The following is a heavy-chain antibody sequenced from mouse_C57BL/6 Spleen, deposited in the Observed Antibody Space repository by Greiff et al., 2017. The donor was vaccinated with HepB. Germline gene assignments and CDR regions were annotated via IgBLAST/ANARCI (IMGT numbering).Heavy chain of an antibody. V-gene: IGHV1-62-2*01. CDR2: FYPGSGSI. CDR1: GYTFTSYT. D-gene: IGHD1-1*01. CDR3: ARHEEGGYYYGSEFAY. J-gene: IGHJ3*01. Sequence: QVQLQQSGAELARPGASVKMSCKASGYTFTSYTMHWVKQRPGQGLEWIGWFYPGSGSIKYNEKFKDKATLTADKSSSTVYMELSRLTSEDSAVYFCARHEEGGYYYGSEFAYWGQGTLVTVSA.